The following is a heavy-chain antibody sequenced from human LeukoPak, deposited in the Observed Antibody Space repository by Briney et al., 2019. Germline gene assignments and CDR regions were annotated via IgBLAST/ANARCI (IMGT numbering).Heavy chain of an antibody. CDR3: ARRYCSSTSCFRGAFDI. D-gene: IGHD2-2*01. CDR2: IYYSGST. CDR1: DGSISSYY. V-gene: IGHV4-59*01. Sequence: SETLSLTCTVSDGSISSYYWSWIRQPPGKGLEWIGYIYYSGSTNYNPSLKSRVTISVDTSKDQFSLKLSSVTAADTAVYYCARRYCSSTSCFRGAFDIWGQGTMVTVSS. J-gene: IGHJ3*02.